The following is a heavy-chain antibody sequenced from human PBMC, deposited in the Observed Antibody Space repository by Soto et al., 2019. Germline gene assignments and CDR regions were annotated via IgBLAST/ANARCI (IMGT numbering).Heavy chain of an antibody. J-gene: IGHJ6*04. V-gene: IGHV3-7*01. CDR3: ARDQVGALDV. CDR2: IKEDGSVK. D-gene: IGHD1-26*01. CDR1: GFSFSNYW. Sequence: GGSLRLSCAASGFSFSNYWMAWVRQAPGQGLKWVANIKEDGSVKQYADSVKGRFTISRDNGKNSQYLQMNSLRAEDTAVYYCARDQVGALDVWGKGTTVTVSS.